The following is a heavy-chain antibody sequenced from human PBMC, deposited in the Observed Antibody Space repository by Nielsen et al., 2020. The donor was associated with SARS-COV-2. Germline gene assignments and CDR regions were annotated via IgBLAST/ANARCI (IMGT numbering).Heavy chain of an antibody. CDR1: GYTFTGHY. CDR3: AREGENVDSSETDY. D-gene: IGHD3-22*01. J-gene: IGHJ4*02. Sequence: ASVKVSCKASGYTFTGHYIHWVRQAPGQGLEWVGIINSSGGSTSYAQKFQGRVTMTRDTATSTVYMELSSLTSDDTAVYYCAREGENVDSSETDYWGQGTLVTVTS. V-gene: IGHV1-46*01. CDR2: INSSGGST.